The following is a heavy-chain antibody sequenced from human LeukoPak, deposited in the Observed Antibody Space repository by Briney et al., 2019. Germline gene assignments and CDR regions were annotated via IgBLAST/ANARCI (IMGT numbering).Heavy chain of an antibody. J-gene: IGHJ4*02. CDR1: GFTFSSYA. CDR3: ARAAYNWNDVGY. Sequence: GGSLRLSCAASGFTFSSYAMSWVRQAPGKGLEWVSAISGSGGSTYYADSVRGRFTISRDNSKNTLYLQVNSLRAEDTAVYYCARAAYNWNDVGYWGQGTLVTVSS. V-gene: IGHV3-23*01. CDR2: ISGSGGST. D-gene: IGHD1-20*01.